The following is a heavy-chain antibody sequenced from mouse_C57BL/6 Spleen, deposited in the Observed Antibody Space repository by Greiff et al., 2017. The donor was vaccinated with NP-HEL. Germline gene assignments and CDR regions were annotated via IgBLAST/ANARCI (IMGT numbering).Heavy chain of an antibody. J-gene: IGHJ3*01. Sequence: QVQLQQPGAELVKPGASVKLSCKASGYTFTSYWMHWVKQRPGQGLEWIGMIHPNSGSTNYNEKFKSKATLTVDKSSSTAYMQLSSLPSEDSAVYYCARSGYDYDCFAYWGQGTLVTVSA. D-gene: IGHD2-4*01. CDR2: IHPNSGST. V-gene: IGHV1-64*01. CDR3: ARSGYDYDCFAY. CDR1: GYTFTSYW.